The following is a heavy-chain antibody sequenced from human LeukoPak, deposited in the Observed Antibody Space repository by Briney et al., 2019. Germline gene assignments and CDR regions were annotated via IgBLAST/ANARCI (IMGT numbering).Heavy chain of an antibody. CDR3: ARGGGIAVAGNWFDP. Sequence: ASVKVSCKASGYTFTSYDTNWVRQATGQGLEWMGWMNPNSGNTGYAQKFQGRVTITRNTSISTAYMELSSLRSEDTAVYYCARGGGIAVAGNWFDPWGQGTLVTVSS. D-gene: IGHD6-19*01. CDR1: GYTFTSYD. CDR2: MNPNSGNT. J-gene: IGHJ5*02. V-gene: IGHV1-8*03.